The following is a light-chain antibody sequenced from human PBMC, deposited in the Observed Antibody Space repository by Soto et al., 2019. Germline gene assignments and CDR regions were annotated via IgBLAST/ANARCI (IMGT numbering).Light chain of an antibody. CDR3: SSYTSSSTTV. J-gene: IGLJ1*01. CDR1: SSDVGGYNY. V-gene: IGLV2-14*01. Sequence: QSALTQPASVSGSPGQSITISCTGTSSDVGGYNYVSWYQQHPGKAPKLMIYVVSNRPSGVSNRFSGSKSGNTASLTISGLQAEDEADYYCSSYTSSSTTVFGTGTKVTVL. CDR2: VVS.